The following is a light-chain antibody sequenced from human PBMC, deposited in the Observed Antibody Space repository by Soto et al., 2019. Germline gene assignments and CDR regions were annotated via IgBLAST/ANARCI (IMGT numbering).Light chain of an antibody. Sequence: EIVMTQSPATLSVSPGERVTLSCRASQSVGSNLAWYQQKPGQAPSLLIYDASTRATDIPARFSGSGSGTEFTLTISSLQYQDFAVYYCHQYYKWPLTFGGRTKVEI. V-gene: IGKV3-15*01. CDR1: QSVGSN. CDR2: DAS. J-gene: IGKJ4*01. CDR3: HQYYKWPLT.